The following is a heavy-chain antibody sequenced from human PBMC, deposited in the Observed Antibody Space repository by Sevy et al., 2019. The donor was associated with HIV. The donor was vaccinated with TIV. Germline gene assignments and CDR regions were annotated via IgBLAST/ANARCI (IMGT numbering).Heavy chain of an antibody. CDR3: ARVWYSSGWRYMDV. D-gene: IGHD6-19*01. Sequence: GGSLRLSCAASGFTFSDYYMSWIRQAPGKGLEWVSYISSSGSTIYYADSVKGRFTISRDNAKNSLYLQMNSLRAEDTAVYYCARVWYSSGWRYMDVWGKGTTVTVSS. J-gene: IGHJ6*03. CDR1: GFTFSDYY. V-gene: IGHV3-11*04. CDR2: ISSSGSTI.